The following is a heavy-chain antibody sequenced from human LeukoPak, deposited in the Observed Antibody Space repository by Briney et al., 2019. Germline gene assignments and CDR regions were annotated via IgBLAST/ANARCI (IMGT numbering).Heavy chain of an antibody. CDR2: MNPNSGNT. J-gene: IGHJ4*02. V-gene: IGHV1-8*01. CDR1: GYTFTSYD. CDR3: ARGRGSSGWLSRAAGYYFDY. Sequence: RASVKVSYKASGYTFTSYDINWVRQATEQGLEWMGWMNPNSGNTGYAQKFKGRVTMTRNTSISTAYMELSSLRSEDTAVYYCARGRGSSGWLSRAAGYYFDYWGQGTLVTVSS. D-gene: IGHD6-19*01.